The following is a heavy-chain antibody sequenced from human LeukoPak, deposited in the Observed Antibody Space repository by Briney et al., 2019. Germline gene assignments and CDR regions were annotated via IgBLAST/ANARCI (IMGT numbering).Heavy chain of an antibody. Sequence: GGSLRLSCAASGFTFSSYDMHWVRQATGKGLEWVSAIGTAGDTYYPGSVKGRFTISRENAKNSLYLQMNSLRAGGTAVYYCARAGSIAVAEPVFDYWGQGTLVTVSS. V-gene: IGHV3-13*01. D-gene: IGHD6-19*01. CDR1: GFTFSSYD. CDR3: ARAGSIAVAEPVFDY. J-gene: IGHJ4*02. CDR2: IGTAGDT.